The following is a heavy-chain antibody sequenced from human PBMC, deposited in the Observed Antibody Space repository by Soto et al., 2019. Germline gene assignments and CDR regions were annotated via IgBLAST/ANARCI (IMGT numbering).Heavy chain of an antibody. D-gene: IGHD6-6*01. CDR1: GFTFSSYA. Sequence: QPGGSLRLSCAASGFTFSSYAMSWVRQAPGKGLEWVSAISGSGGSTYYADSVKGRFTISRDNSKNTLYLQMNSLRAEDTAVYYCAKGSPPGIAARPGFDPWGQGTLVTVSS. V-gene: IGHV3-23*01. CDR2: ISGSGGST. CDR3: AKGSPPGIAARPGFDP. J-gene: IGHJ5*02.